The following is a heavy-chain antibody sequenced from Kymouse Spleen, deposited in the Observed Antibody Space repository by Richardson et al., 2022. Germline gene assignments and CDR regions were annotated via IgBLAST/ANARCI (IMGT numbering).Heavy chain of an antibody. V-gene: IGHV4-34*01. J-gene: IGHJ6*02. Sequence: QVQLQQWGAGLLKPSETLSLTCAVYGGSFSGYYWSWIRQPPGKGLEWIGEINHSGSTNYNPSLKSRVTISVDTSKNQFSLKLSSVTAADTAVYYCARGGTMVRGDYYYYGMDVWGQGTTVTVSS. D-gene: IGHD3-10*01. CDR2: INHSGST. CDR1: GGSFSGYY. CDR3: ARGGTMVRGDYYYYGMDV.